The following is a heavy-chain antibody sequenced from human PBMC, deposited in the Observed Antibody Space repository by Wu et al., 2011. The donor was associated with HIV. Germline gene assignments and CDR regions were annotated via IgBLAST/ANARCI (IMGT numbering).Heavy chain of an antibody. D-gene: IGHD3-10*01. J-gene: IGHJ3*02. V-gene: IGHV1-46*01. CDR3: ARAVSSESKTLGDAFDI. CDR2: INPSDGST. CDR1: GYTFTSYY. Sequence: QVQLVQSGAEVKKPGASVKVSCKASGYTFTSYYMHWVRQAPGQGLEWMGMINPSDGSTSYVQKFQGRVVMTGDTSASTVYMELSSLRFEDTAVYYCARAVSSESKTLGDAFDIWGQGTMLTVSS.